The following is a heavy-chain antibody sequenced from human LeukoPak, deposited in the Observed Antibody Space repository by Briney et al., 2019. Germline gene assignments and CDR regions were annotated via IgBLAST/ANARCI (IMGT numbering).Heavy chain of an antibody. V-gene: IGHV5-51*01. CDR2: IYPGDSDT. J-gene: IGHJ6*02. D-gene: IGHD6-6*01. CDR3: ARLPLEYSSSPSRKNYYYYYGMDV. Sequence: KNGESLKISCKGSGYSFTSYWIGWVRQMPGKGLEWMGIIYPGDSDTRYSPSFQGQVTISADKSISTAYLQWSSLKASDTAMYYCARLPLEYSSSPSRKNYYYYYGMDVWGQGTTVTVSS. CDR1: GYSFTSYW.